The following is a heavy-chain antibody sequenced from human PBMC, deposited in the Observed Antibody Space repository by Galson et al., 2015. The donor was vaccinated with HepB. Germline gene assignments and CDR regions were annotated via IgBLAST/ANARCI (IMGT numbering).Heavy chain of an antibody. V-gene: IGHV1-69*04. J-gene: IGHJ3*02. CDR2: IIPILGIA. CDR3: ARDKNRGRIAAAHGALDI. CDR1: GGTFSSYA. Sequence: QSGAEVKKPGASVKVSCKASGGTFSSYAISWVRQAPGQGLEWMGRIIPILGIANYAQKFQGRVTITADKSTSTAYMELSSLRSEDTAVYYCARDKNRGRIAAAHGALDIWGQGTMVTVSS. D-gene: IGHD6-13*01.